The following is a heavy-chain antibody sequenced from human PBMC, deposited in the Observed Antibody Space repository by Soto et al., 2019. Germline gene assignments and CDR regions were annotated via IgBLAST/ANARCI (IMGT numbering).Heavy chain of an antibody. D-gene: IGHD4-17*01. CDR2: ISGSGGST. Sequence: GGSLRLSCAASGFTFSSYAMSWVRQAPGKGLEWVSAISGSGGSTYYADSVKGRFTISRDNSKNTLYLQMNSLRAEDTAVYYCAKDPYGGNSGDDYYYGMDVWGRGTTVTVSS. V-gene: IGHV3-23*01. CDR1: GFTFSSYA. J-gene: IGHJ6*02. CDR3: AKDPYGGNSGDDYYYGMDV.